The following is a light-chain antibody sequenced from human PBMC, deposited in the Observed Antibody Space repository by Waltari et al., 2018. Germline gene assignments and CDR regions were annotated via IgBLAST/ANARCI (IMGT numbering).Light chain of an antibody. V-gene: IGLV4-69*01. CDR3: QTWGTGLGV. Sequence: QLVLSQSPSASAFLGASVKLTCTLSRGHSSYAIAWHQQQPEKGPRFLMKLNSDGSHNKGDGIPDRFSGSSSGAERYLTISNLQSEDEADYYCQTWGTGLGVFGGGTKLTVL. J-gene: IGLJ2*01. CDR1: RGHSSYA. CDR2: LNSDGSH.